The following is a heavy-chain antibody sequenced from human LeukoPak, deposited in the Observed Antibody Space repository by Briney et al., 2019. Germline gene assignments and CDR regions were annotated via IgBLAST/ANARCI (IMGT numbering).Heavy chain of an antibody. CDR2: IYYSGST. D-gene: IGHD2-8*02. J-gene: IGHJ4*02. CDR1: GGSISSTFYY. CDR3: ARARTGPRFDY. V-gene: IGHV4-39*07. Sequence: PSETLSLTCTVSGGSISSTFYYWGWIRQPPGKGLEWIGSIYYSGSTYYNPSLKSRVTISVDTSKNQFSLKLSSVTAADTAVYYCARARTGPRFDYWGQGTLVTVSP.